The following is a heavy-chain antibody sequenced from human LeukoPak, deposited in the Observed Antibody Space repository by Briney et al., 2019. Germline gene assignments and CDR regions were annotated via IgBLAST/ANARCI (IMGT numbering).Heavy chain of an antibody. CDR1: GYTFTGYY. V-gene: IGHV1-46*01. Sequence: GASVKVSCKASGYTFTGYYIHWVRQAPGQGLEWMGIINPSGGSTSYAQKFQGRVTMTRDTSTSTVYMELSSLRSEDTAVYYCARHPSSCSSTSCYTLYPEGAFDIWGQGTMVTVSS. CDR2: INPSGGST. CDR3: ARHPSSCSSTSCYTLYPEGAFDI. J-gene: IGHJ3*02. D-gene: IGHD2-2*02.